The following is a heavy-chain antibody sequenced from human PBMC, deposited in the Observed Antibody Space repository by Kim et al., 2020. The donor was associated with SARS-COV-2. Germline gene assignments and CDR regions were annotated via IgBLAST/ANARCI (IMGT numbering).Heavy chain of an antibody. CDR3: ARAPYSRSCDY. CDR1: GFTFSSYG. CDR2: ISYDGSNK. V-gene: IGHV3-33*05. J-gene: IGHJ4*02. D-gene: IGHD6-13*01. Sequence: GGSLRLSCAASGFTFSSYGMHWVRQAPGKGLEWVAVISYDGSNKYYADSVKGRFTISRDNSKNTLYLQMNSLRAEDTAVYYCARAPYSRSCDYWGQGTLVTVSS.